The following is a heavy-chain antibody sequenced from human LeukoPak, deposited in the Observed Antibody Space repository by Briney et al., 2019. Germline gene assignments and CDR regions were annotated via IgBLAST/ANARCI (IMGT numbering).Heavy chain of an antibody. V-gene: IGHV4-34*01. D-gene: IGHD5-18*01. CDR3: ARGGWLNAFDI. J-gene: IGHJ3*02. Sequence: PSETLSLTCAVYAGSFSGYYWSWIRQPPGKGLEWIGEINHSGSTNYNPSLKSRVTISVDTSKNQFSLKLSSVTAADTAVYYCARGGWLNAFDIWGQGTMVTVSS. CDR1: AGSFSGYY. CDR2: INHSGST.